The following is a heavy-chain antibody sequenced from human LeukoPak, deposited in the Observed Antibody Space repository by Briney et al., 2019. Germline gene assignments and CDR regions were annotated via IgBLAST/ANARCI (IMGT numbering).Heavy chain of an antibody. CDR1: GDXVSSNSAA. CDR2: TYYRSKWYN. V-gene: IGHV6-1*01. CDR3: ARALRANCGGDCYPVDY. Sequence: SQTLSLTCAISGDXVSSNSAAWYWIRQSPSRGLEWLGRTYYRSKWYNDYAASVKGRLTINPYTSKNQFSLQLNSVTPVDTAVYYCARALRANCGGDCYPVDYWGQGTLVTVSS. J-gene: IGHJ4*02. D-gene: IGHD2-21*02.